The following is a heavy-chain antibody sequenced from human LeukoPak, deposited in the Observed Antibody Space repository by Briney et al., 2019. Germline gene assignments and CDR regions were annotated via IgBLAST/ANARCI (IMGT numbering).Heavy chain of an antibody. CDR3: ARDRRLVGFDY. D-gene: IGHD2-15*01. V-gene: IGHV4-34*01. J-gene: IGHJ4*02. CDR1: GGSFSGYY. CDR2: INHSGST. Sequence: SETLSLTSAVYGGSFSGYYWSWIRQPPGKGLEWIGEINHSGSTNYNPSLKSRVTISVDTSKNQFSLKLSSVTAADTAVYYCARDRRLVGFDYWGQGTLVTVSS.